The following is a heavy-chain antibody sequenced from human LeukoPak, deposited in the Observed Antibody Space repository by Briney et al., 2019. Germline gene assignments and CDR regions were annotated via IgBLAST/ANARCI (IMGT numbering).Heavy chain of an antibody. J-gene: IGHJ3*02. D-gene: IGHD2-15*01. V-gene: IGHV1-24*01. CDR3: ATALSIVVVVAAPDAFDI. CDR1: GGTFSSYA. CDR2: FDPEDGET. Sequence: GASVKVSCKASGGTFSSYAISWVRQAPGKGLEWMGGFDPEDGETIYAQKFQGRVTMTEDTSTDTAYMELSSLRSEDTAVYYCATALSIVVVVAAPDAFDIWGQGTMVTVSS.